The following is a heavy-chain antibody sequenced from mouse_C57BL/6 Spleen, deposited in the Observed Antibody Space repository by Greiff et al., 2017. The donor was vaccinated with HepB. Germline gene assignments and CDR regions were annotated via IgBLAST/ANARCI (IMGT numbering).Heavy chain of an antibody. V-gene: IGHV1-50*01. CDR3: ARSGYDYGGHY. Sequence: QVQLQQPGAELVKPGASVKLSCKASGYTFTSYWMQWVKQRPGQGLEWIGEIDPSDSYTNYNQKFKGKATLTVDTSSSTAYMQLSSLTSEDSAVYYCARSGYDYGGHYWGQGTTLTVSS. D-gene: IGHD2-4*01. CDR1: GYTFTSYW. J-gene: IGHJ2*01. CDR2: IDPSDSYT.